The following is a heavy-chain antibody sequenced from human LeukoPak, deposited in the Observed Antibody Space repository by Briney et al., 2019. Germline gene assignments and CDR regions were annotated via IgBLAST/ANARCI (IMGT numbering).Heavy chain of an antibody. D-gene: IGHD2-8*01. Sequence: PGGSLRLSCAASGFTFSSYGMHWVRQAPRKGLGWVAYIQNDGSNEQYADSVKGRFSISRDSSKNILYLQMNSLRAEDTAVYYCAKDRCSNGIGCYYYYMDVWGKGTTVTISS. J-gene: IGHJ6*03. CDR2: IQNDGSNE. CDR3: AKDRCSNGIGCYYYYMDV. CDR1: GFTFSSYG. V-gene: IGHV3-30*02.